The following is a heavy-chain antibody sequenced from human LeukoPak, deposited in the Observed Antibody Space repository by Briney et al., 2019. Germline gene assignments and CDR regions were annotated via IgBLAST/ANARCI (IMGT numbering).Heavy chain of an antibody. Sequence: GASVEVSCNASGGTFSSYAISWVRQAPGQGLEWMGGIIPIFGTANYAQKFQGRVTITTDESTSTAYMELSSLRSEDTAVYYCASGKPRDYYYMDVWGKGTTVTVSS. CDR3: ASGKPRDYYYMDV. CDR1: GGTFSSYA. CDR2: IIPIFGTA. V-gene: IGHV1-69*05. J-gene: IGHJ6*03. D-gene: IGHD1-26*01.